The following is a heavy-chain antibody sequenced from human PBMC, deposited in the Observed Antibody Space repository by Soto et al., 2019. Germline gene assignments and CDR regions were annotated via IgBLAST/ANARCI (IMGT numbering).Heavy chain of an antibody. CDR1: GDSVSSNSAG. D-gene: IGHD3-10*01. J-gene: IGHJ6*02. V-gene: IGHV6-1*01. CDR2: TYYKSKWNN. CDR3: TGITWFRGMDV. Sequence: SQTLSLTCVISGDSVSSNSAGWNWIRQSPSRGLEWLGRTYYKSKWNNDYALSVKSRITINPDTSKNQFSLHLYSVTPEDTAVYYCTGITWFRGMDVWGQGTTVTVYS.